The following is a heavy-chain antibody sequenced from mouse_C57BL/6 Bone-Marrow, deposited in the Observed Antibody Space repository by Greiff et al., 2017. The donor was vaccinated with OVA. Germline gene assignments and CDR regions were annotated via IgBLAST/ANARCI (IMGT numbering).Heavy chain of an antibody. CDR2: IYPRDGST. D-gene: IGHD1-1*01. J-gene: IGHJ2*01. CDR1: GYTFTSYD. V-gene: IGHV1-85*01. Sequence: VQLQQSGPELVKPGASVKLSCKASGYTFTSYDINWVKQRPGQGLEWIGWIYPRDGSTKDNEKFKGKAALTLDTSSSTAYMELHSLTSEDSAVYFCARQGLYYGSSYGGYWGQGTTLTVSS. CDR3: ARQGLYYGSSYGGY.